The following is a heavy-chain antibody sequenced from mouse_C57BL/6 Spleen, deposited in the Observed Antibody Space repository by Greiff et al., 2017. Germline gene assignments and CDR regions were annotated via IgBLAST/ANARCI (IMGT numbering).Heavy chain of an antibody. CDR2: IHPSDSDT. D-gene: IGHD2-4*01. CDR3: ARDYDYDEDRPGFAY. J-gene: IGHJ3*01. Sequence: QVQLKQPGAELVKPGASVKVSCKASGYTFTSYWMHWVKQRPGQGLEWIGRIHPSDSDTNYNQKFKGKATLTVDKSSSTAYMQLSSLTSEDSAVYYCARDYDYDEDRPGFAYWGQGTLVTVSA. CDR1: GYTFTSYW. V-gene: IGHV1-74*01.